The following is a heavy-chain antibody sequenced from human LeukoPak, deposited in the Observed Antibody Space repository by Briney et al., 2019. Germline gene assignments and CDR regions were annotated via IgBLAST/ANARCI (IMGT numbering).Heavy chain of an antibody. CDR3: AKVIGQYYYYYYMDV. J-gene: IGHJ6*03. CDR2: IRYDGSNK. D-gene: IGHD3-10*01. Sequence: GGSLRLSCAASGFTFSSYGMHWVRQAPGKGLEWVAFIRYDGSNKYYADSVKGRFTISRDNSKNTLYLQMNSPRAEDTAVYYCAKVIGQYYYYYYMDVWGKGTTVTVSS. V-gene: IGHV3-30*02. CDR1: GFTFSSYG.